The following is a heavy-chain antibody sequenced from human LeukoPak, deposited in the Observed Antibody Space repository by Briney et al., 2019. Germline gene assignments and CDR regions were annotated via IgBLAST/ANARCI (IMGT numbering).Heavy chain of an antibody. J-gene: IGHJ4*02. CDR2: ISSEGSST. D-gene: IGHD6-13*01. CDR3: AKDGMRTYSNSWVDY. Sequence: GGSLRLSCAASGFTFSIYWMHWVRQAPGKGLVWVSRISSEGSSTTYADSVKGRFTISRDNAKDTLYLQMNSLRAEDTALYYCAKDGMRTYSNSWVDYWGQGTLVTVSS. CDR1: GFTFSIYW. V-gene: IGHV3-74*01.